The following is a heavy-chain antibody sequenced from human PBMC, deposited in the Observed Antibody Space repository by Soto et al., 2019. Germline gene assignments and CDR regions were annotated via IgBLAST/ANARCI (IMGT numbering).Heavy chain of an antibody. CDR2: INHSGST. CDR3: ARGTDYSNYLNWFDP. D-gene: IGHD4-4*01. J-gene: IGHJ5*02. V-gene: IGHV4-34*01. CDR1: GGSFSGYY. Sequence: SETLSLTCAVYGGSFSGYYFSWIRQPPGKRLEWIGEINHSGSTNYNPSLKSRVSISVDTSKNQFSLKLSSVTAADTAVYYCARGTDYSNYLNWFDPWGKGTLVSFSS.